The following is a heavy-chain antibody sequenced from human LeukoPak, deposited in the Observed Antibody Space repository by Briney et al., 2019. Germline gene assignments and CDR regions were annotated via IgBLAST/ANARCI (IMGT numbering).Heavy chain of an antibody. CDR2: IHTSGST. J-gene: IGHJ3*02. D-gene: IGHD3-22*01. Sequence: SETLSLTCTVSGGSVSSYYWSWIRQPAGKGLEWIGRIHTSGSTNYNPSLKSRVTMSVDTSKNQLSLKLSSVTAADTAVYYCASTITMIVGKPDASDIWGQGTMVTVSS. CDR3: ASTITMIVGKPDASDI. V-gene: IGHV4-4*07. CDR1: GGSVSSYY.